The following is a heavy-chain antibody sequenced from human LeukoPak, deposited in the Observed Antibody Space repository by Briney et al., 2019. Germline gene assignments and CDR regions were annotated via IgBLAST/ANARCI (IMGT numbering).Heavy chain of an antibody. CDR3: ARAAAVGYYYYGMDV. V-gene: IGHV4-31*03. Sequence: SQTLSLTCTVSGGSISSGGYYWSWIRQHPGKGLEWIGYIYYSGSTYYNPSLKSRVTISVDTSKNQFSLKLSSVTAADTAVYYCARAAAVGYYYYGMDVWGKGTTVTVSS. D-gene: IGHD6-13*01. J-gene: IGHJ6*04. CDR2: IYYSGST. CDR1: GGSISSGGYY.